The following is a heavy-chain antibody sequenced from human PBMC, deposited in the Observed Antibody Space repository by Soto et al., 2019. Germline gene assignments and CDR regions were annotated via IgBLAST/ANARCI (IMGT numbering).Heavy chain of an antibody. CDR1: GYTFTSYG. CDR3: ARGHIVVVVAELQAPFDI. D-gene: IGHD2-15*01. V-gene: IGHV1-18*01. CDR2: ISAYNGNT. J-gene: IGHJ3*02. Sequence: VKVACKASGYTFTSYGISWVRQAPGQGLEWMGWISAYNGNTNYAQKLQGRVTMTTDTSTSTAYMELRSLRSDDTAVYYCARGHIVVVVAELQAPFDIWGQGTMVTVSS.